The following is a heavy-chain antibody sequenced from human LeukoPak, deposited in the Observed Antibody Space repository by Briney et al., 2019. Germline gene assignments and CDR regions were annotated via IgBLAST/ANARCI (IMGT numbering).Heavy chain of an antibody. Sequence: GGSLRLSCVASGFTFSDFSLNWVRQAPGKGLEWISYIGSAIYYADSVKGRFTISRDNSKNTLYLQMNSLRAEDTAVYYCARGVRRRPDAFDIWGQGTMVTVSS. V-gene: IGHV3-48*01. J-gene: IGHJ3*02. CDR2: IGSAI. CDR1: GFTFSDFS. D-gene: IGHD6-25*01. CDR3: ARGVRRRPDAFDI.